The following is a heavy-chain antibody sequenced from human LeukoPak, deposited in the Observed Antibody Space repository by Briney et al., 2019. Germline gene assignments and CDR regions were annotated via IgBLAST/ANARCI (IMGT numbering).Heavy chain of an antibody. CDR2: IYYSGST. CDR3: ARGLGYDFWSATFGY. CDR1: GGSISSSSYY. D-gene: IGHD3-3*01. Sequence: SETLSLTCTVSGGSISSSSYYWGWIRQPPGKGLEWIGSIYYSGSTYYNPSLKIRVTISVDTSKNQFSLKLSSVTAADTAVYYCARGLGYDFWSATFGYWGQGTLVTVSS. V-gene: IGHV4-39*07. J-gene: IGHJ4*02.